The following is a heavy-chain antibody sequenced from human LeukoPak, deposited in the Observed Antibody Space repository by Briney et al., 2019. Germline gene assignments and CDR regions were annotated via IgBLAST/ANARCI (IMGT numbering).Heavy chain of an antibody. CDR1: GYSFTSYL. D-gene: IGHD2-15*01. V-gene: IGHV5-10-1*01. CDR2: VDPSDSYT. J-gene: IGHJ4*02. CDR3: ARHIAATHPDY. Sequence: GESLKISCKGSGYSFTSYLISWVRQMPGKGLEWMGRVDPSDSYTNYSPSFQGHVTISADKSISTAYLQWSSLKASDTAMYYCARHIAATHPDYWGQGTLVTVSS.